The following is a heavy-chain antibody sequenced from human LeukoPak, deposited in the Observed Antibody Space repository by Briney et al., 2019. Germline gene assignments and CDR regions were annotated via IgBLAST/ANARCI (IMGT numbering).Heavy chain of an antibody. J-gene: IGHJ3*02. Sequence: ASVKVSCKASGYTFTKDYIHWLLQAPGQGLKGRGLINPGGDNTNYAQNFQGRVTMTRDTSTITVYLELSSLRSEDKAIYYCARIRDGYNDAYDIWGQGTVVTVPS. CDR1: GYTFTKDY. CDR2: INPGGDNT. CDR3: ARIRDGYNDAYDI. V-gene: IGHV1-46*01. D-gene: IGHD5-24*01.